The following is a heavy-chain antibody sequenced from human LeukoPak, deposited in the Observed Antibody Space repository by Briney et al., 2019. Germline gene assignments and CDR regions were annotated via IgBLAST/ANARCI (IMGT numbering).Heavy chain of an antibody. Sequence: SVKVSCKASGGTFSSYAISWVRQAPGQGLEWMGRIIPIFGIANYAQKFQGRVTITADKSTSTAYMELSSLRSEDTAAYYCARKYYDSSAYTPDAFDIWGQGTMVTVSS. CDR1: GGTFSSYA. V-gene: IGHV1-69*04. CDR2: IIPIFGIA. D-gene: IGHD3-22*01. CDR3: ARKYYDSSAYTPDAFDI. J-gene: IGHJ3*02.